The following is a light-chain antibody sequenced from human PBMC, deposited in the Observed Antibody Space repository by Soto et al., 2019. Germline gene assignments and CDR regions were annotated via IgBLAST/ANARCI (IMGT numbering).Light chain of an antibody. CDR2: EVS. J-gene: IGLJ1*01. Sequence: QSVLTQPPSASGSPGQSVTISCTGTSSDVGGYNLVSWYQQHPGKAPKLIISEVSKRPSGVPDRFSGSKSGNTASLTVSGLQAEDEADYYCSSHAGSNKFYAFGTGTKVTVL. CDR3: SSHAGSNKFYA. V-gene: IGLV2-8*01. CDR1: SSDVGGYNL.